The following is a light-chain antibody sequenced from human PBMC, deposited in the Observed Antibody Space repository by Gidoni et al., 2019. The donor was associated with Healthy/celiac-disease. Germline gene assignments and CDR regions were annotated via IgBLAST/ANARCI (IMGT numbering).Light chain of an antibody. J-gene: IGLJ1*01. V-gene: IGLV2-11*01. CDR1: SSDVGGYNY. Sequence: QPALPQPRPGPWSPGQSVTITCTGTSSDVGGYNYVSWYQQHPGKAPKLMIYNGSQRPSGVPDRFSGSKSGNTASLTISGLQAEDEADYYCCSYAGSFYVFGTGTKVTVL. CDR2: NGS. CDR3: CSYAGSFYV.